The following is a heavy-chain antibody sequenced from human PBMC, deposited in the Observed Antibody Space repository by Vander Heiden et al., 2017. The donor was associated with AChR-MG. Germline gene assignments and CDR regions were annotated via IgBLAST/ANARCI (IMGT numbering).Heavy chain of an antibody. Sequence: EAQLLESGGDLIQPGGSLTLSCAASGFTFSFYGVTGGRQVAGKGLEWVSSITGSGGRAQYADSVMGRFIISRDNSKNTVYLQMSSLRAEDTAVYFCGRDPNGDYIGAFEMWGQGTKVTVSS. J-gene: IGHJ3*02. CDR2: ITGSGGRA. CDR1: GFTFSFYG. D-gene: IGHD4-17*01. CDR3: GRDPNGDYIGAFEM. V-gene: IGHV3-23*01.